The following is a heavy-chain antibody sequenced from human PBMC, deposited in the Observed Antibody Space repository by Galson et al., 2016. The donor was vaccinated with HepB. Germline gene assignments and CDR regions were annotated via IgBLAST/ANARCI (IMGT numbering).Heavy chain of an antibody. D-gene: IGHD3-10*01. CDR3: ARELSGSGLIDY. CDR2: VSQSRNA. J-gene: IGHJ4*02. Sequence: TLSLTCAVSGDSISSTNWWTWVRQPPGKGLEWIGEVSQSRNAIYNPSLGRRVTMSVDKSKNHFFLKLTSVTAADTAVYFCARELSGSGLIDYWGQGALVTVSS. V-gene: IGHV4-4*01. CDR1: GDSISSTNW.